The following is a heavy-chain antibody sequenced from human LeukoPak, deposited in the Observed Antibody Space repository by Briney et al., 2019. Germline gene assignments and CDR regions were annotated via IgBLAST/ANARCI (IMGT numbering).Heavy chain of an antibody. Sequence: GGSLRLSCAASGFTFSDYYMSWIRQAPGKGLEWVSYISSSGSTIYYADSVKGRFTISRDNAKNSLYLQMNSLRAEDTAVYYCARDVRYYYDSSGYSVDYWGQGTLVTVSS. CDR3: ARDVRYYYDSSGYSVDY. J-gene: IGHJ4*02. CDR1: GFTFSDYY. V-gene: IGHV3-11*04. D-gene: IGHD3-22*01. CDR2: ISSSGSTI.